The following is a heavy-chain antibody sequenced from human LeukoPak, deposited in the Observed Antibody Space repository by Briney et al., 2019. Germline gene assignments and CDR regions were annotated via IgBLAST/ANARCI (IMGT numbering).Heavy chain of an antibody. D-gene: IGHD3-16*01. J-gene: IGHJ5*02. CDR3: ARGRNDYVWASHANWFDP. Sequence: SQTLSLTCAVSGGSISSGGYSWSWIRQPPGKGLEWIGYIYHSGSTYYNPSLKSRVTISVDRSKNQFSLKLSSVTAADTAVYYCARGRNDYVWASHANWFDPWGQGTLVTVSS. CDR2: IYHSGST. CDR1: GGSISSGGYS. V-gene: IGHV4-30-2*01.